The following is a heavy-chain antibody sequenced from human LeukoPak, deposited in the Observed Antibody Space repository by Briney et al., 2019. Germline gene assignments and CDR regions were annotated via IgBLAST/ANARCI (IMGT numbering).Heavy chain of an antibody. V-gene: IGHV3-73*01. CDR3: TRHDNYDFWSGPSMDV. CDR1: GFTFSGSA. Sequence: GGSLKLSCAASGFTFSGSAMHGVRQASGKGLEWVGRIRSKANSYATAYAASVKGRFTISRDDSKNTAYLQMNSLKTEDTAVYYCTRHDNYDFWSGPSMDVWGKGTTVTVSS. CDR2: IRSKANSYAT. J-gene: IGHJ6*04. D-gene: IGHD3-3*01.